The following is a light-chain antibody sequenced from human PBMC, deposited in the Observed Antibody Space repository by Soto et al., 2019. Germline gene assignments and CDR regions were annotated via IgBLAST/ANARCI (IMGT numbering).Light chain of an antibody. V-gene: IGLV1-40*01. CDR3: QSYDTSLSGML. CDR1: SSNIGARYD. CDR2: GNN. J-gene: IGLJ2*01. Sequence: QSVLTQPPSVSGAPGQRATISCTGTSSNIGARYDVHWYQQLPGTAPKLLIYGNNYRPSGVPDRFSGSRSDTSASLAITGLQAEDEADYYCQSYDTSLSGMLFGGGTKLTVL.